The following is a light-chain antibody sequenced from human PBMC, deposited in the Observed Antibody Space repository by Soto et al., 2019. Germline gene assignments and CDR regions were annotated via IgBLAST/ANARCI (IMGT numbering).Light chain of an antibody. CDR1: SSDVGGYDY. CDR3: TSYAGSNTPYV. V-gene: IGLV2-8*01. J-gene: IGLJ1*01. Sequence: SVLTQRPSASGSPGQSVTISCTGTSSDVGGYDYVSWYQQHPGKAPKLMIFEVTKRPSGVPNRFSGSKSGNTASLTVSGLQAEDEADYYCTSYAGSNTPYVFGTGTKVTVL. CDR2: EVT.